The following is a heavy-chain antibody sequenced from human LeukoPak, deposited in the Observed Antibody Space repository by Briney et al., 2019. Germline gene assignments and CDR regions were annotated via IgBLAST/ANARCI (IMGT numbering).Heavy chain of an antibody. Sequence: PGGSLRLSCAASGFTFSSYAMSWVRQAPGKGLEWVSAISGSSVSTYYADSVKGRFTISRDNSKNTLYLQMSSLRAEDTAVYYCAKDRGSSSLYFDYWGQGTLVTVSS. D-gene: IGHD6-13*01. CDR3: AKDRGSSSLYFDY. V-gene: IGHV3-23*01. CDR1: GFTFSSYA. J-gene: IGHJ4*02. CDR2: ISGSSVST.